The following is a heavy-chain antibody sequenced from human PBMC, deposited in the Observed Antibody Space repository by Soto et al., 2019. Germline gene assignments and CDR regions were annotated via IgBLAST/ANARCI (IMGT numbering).Heavy chain of an antibody. CDR3: ARWSGYGDA. V-gene: IGHV3-23*01. D-gene: IGHD4-17*01. Sequence: GGSLRLSCAASGFSFSTYSMAWVRQAPGKGPEWVSGLSHGGAYTFYADSVKGRFTISVNISQNTVYLQMNSLRTEDTAVYYCARWSGYGDAWGQGTLVTVSS. CDR2: LSHGGAYT. CDR1: GFSFSTYS. J-gene: IGHJ4*02.